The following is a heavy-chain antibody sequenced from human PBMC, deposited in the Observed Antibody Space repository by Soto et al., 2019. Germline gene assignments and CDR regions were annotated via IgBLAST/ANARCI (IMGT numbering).Heavy chain of an antibody. D-gene: IGHD1-1*01. CDR3: AKDLELDVFTAEYLDH. J-gene: IGHJ4*02. V-gene: IGHV3-23*01. CDR2: ISGYGGST. Sequence: EVQLLESGGGLVQPWGSLRISWAASGFTFSSYAMSWVRQAPGNGLEWVSSISGYGGSTYYADSVKGRFTISRDNSKNTLYLQMNSLRAEDTAVYYCAKDLELDVFTAEYLDHWGQGSLVTVSS. CDR1: GFTFSSYA.